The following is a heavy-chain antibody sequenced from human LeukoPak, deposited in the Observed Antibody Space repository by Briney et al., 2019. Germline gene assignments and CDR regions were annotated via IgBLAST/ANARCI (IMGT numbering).Heavy chain of an antibody. Sequence: SETLSLTCTVAGGSISSYYWRWVRQPAGKGLEWVGRIYTSGSNNYNPSLKRRVTMSVDTSKNQFSLKLSSVTAADTAVYYCASGTVGATDYWGQGTLVTVSS. CDR3: ASGTVGATDY. V-gene: IGHV4-4*07. D-gene: IGHD1-26*01. CDR1: GGSISSYY. J-gene: IGHJ4*02. CDR2: IYTSGSN.